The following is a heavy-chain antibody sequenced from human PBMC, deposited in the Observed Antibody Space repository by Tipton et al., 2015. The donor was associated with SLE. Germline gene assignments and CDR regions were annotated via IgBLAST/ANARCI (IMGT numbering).Heavy chain of an antibody. CDR1: GGSFSGYY. CDR3: ARGDGIAAAGLRGRYFDL. V-gene: IGHV4-34*01. CDR2: INHSGST. D-gene: IGHD6-13*01. Sequence: TLSLTCAVYGGSFSGYYWSWIRQPPGKGLEWLGEINHSGSTNYNPPLKSRVTISVNTSKNQFSLKLSSVTAADTAVYYCARGDGIAAAGLRGRYFDLWGRGTLVTVSS. J-gene: IGHJ2*01.